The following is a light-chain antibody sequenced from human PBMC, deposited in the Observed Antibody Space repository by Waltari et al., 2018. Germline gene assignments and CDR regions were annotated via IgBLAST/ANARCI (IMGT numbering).Light chain of an antibody. Sequence: EIVLTHSPATLSLAPGERATPSCSASQGVSGYLAWYQQKPGQAPRPLIYDASIRAPGILARVSGSGSGTDFTLTISSLEPEDFAVYYCQQRSNWPPYTFGQGTKLEIK. CDR2: DAS. CDR3: QQRSNWPPYT. V-gene: IGKV3-11*01. CDR1: QGVSGY. J-gene: IGKJ2*01.